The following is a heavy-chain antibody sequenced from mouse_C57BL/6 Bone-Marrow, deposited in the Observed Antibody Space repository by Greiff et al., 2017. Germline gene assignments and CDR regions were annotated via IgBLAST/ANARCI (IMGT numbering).Heavy chain of an antibody. V-gene: IGHV1-64*01. Sequence: QVQLQQPGAELVKPGASVKLSCKASGYTFTSYWMHWVKQRPGQGLEWIGMIHPNSGSTNYNEKFKSKATLTVAKSSSTAYMQLSSLTSEDSAVYYCARTDYGSREPPVWGTGTTVTVSS. CDR1: GYTFTSYW. D-gene: IGHD1-1*01. J-gene: IGHJ1*03. CDR3: ARTDYGSREPPV. CDR2: IHPNSGST.